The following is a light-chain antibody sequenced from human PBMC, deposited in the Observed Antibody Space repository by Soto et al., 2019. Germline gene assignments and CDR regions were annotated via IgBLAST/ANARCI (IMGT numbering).Light chain of an antibody. V-gene: IGKV3-15*01. CDR3: QHYFNWPYT. CDR1: QSVTSN. J-gene: IGKJ2*01. Sequence: EIVITQSPATLSVSPGERATLSCRASQSVTSNLAWYQQKPGRAPRLLIYGASTRATGIPARFSGSGSGTEFTLTISNXQSEDFALYYCQHYFNWPYTFGQGTKVDIK. CDR2: GAS.